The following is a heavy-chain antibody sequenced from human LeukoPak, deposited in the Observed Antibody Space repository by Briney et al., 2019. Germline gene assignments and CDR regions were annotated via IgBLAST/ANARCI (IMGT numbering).Heavy chain of an antibody. J-gene: IGHJ5*02. CDR3: ARLMTTVTRNWFDP. CDR1: GYTFTSYD. D-gene: IGHD4-17*01. Sequence: ASVKVSYKASGYTFTSYDINWVRQATGQGLEWMGWMNPNSGNTGYAQKFQGRVTMTRNTSISTAYMELSSLRSEDTAVYYCARLMTTVTRNWFDPWGQGTLVTVSS. CDR2: MNPNSGNT. V-gene: IGHV1-8*01.